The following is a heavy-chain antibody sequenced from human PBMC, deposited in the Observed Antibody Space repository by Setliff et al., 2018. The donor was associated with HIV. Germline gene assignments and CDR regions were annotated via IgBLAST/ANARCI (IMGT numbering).Heavy chain of an antibody. CDR1: GFNFMNYG. V-gene: IGHV3-48*04. CDR2: LSHTSSTT. J-gene: IGHJ5*02. Sequence: SLRLSCGASGFNFMNYGMNWVRQTPEKGLEWVAYLSHTSSTTAYRDSVKGRFTISRDNAKNSVYLHLNSLGAEDTAVYYCVRSGLSRTMYSWLDPWGQGTLVTVSS. D-gene: IGHD3-10*02. CDR3: VRSGLSRTMYSWLDP.